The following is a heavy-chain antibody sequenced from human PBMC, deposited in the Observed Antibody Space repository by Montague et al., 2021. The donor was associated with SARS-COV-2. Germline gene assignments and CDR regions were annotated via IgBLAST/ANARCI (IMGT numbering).Heavy chain of an antibody. CDR1: GASISSRSYY. CDR3: ARDSRTSGWGYWYHGLDV. J-gene: IGHJ6*02. V-gene: IGHV4-39*07. D-gene: IGHD6-19*01. Sequence: SETLSLTCTVSGASISSRSYYWGWIRQPPGKGLEWIGFKYYSGSTYYNPTLKSRVTISVDTSRNHLSLKLTSVTAADAAVYYCARDSRTSGWGYWYHGLDVWGQGTTVTVSS. CDR2: KYYSGST.